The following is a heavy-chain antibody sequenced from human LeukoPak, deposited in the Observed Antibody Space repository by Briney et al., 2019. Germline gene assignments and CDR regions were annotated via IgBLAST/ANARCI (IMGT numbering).Heavy chain of an antibody. V-gene: IGHV4-4*07. CDR2: IYTSGST. CDR1: GGSISSYY. D-gene: IGHD6-19*01. CDR3: ARGSSGWPNTYYFDY. Sequence: SETLSLTCTVSGGSISSYYWSWIRQPAGKGLEWIGRIYTSGSTNYNPSLKSRVTMSVDTSKNQFSLKLSSVTAADTTVYYCARGSSGWPNTYYFDYWGQGTLVTVSS. J-gene: IGHJ4*02.